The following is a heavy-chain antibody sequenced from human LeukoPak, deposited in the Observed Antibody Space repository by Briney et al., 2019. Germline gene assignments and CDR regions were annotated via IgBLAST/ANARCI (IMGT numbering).Heavy chain of an antibody. CDR3: ASSRGYYDSSGSYYYCGMDV. CDR1: GYTFTGYY. J-gene: IGHJ6*02. D-gene: IGHD3-22*01. V-gene: IGHV1-2*02. Sequence: ASVKVSCKASGYTFTGYYMHWVRQAPGQGLEWMGWINPNSGGTNYAQKFQGRVTMTRDTSISTAYMELSRLRSDDTAVYYCASSRGYYDSSGSYYYCGMDVWGQGTTVTVSS. CDR2: INPNSGGT.